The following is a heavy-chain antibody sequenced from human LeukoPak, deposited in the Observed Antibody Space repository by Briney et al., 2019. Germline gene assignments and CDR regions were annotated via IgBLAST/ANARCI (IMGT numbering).Heavy chain of an antibody. CDR1: GGSISSGGYY. CDR2: IYYSGST. J-gene: IGHJ4*02. V-gene: IGHV4-31*03. CDR3: ARAGGFFSPFGY. Sequence: SETLSLTCTVSGGSISSGGYYWSWIRQHPGDGLEWIGYIYYSGSTYYNPSLKSRVTIPIDTSKNQFSLKLSSVTAADTAVYYCARAGGFFSPFGYWGQGTLVTVSS. D-gene: IGHD3-16*01.